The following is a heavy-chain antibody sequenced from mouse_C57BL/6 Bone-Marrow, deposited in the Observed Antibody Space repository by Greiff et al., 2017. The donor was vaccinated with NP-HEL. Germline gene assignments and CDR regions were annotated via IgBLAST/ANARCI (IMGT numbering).Heavy chain of an antibody. Sequence: VQLQQSGAELVRPGSSVKLSCKASGYTFTSYWMAWVKQRPGQGLEWIGNIYPSDSETHYNQKFKDKATLTVDKSSSTAYMQLSSLTSEDSAVYYCARRLRCYFDVWGTGTTVTVSS. D-gene: IGHD1-1*01. J-gene: IGHJ1*03. CDR1: GYTFTSYW. CDR3: ARRLRCYFDV. V-gene: IGHV1-61*01. CDR2: IYPSDSET.